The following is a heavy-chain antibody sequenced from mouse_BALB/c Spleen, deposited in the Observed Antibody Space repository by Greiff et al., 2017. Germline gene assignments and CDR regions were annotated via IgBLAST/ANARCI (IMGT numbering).Heavy chain of an antibody. CDR3: ARSYYYGSSPWFAY. V-gene: IGHV1S137*01. D-gene: IGHD1-1*01. Sequence: QVHVKQSGAELVRPGVSVKISCKGSGYTFTDYAMHWVKQSHAKSLEWIGVISTYYGDASYNQKFKGKATMTVDKSSSTAYMELARLTSEDSAIYYCARSYYYGSSPWFAYWGQGTLVTVAA. J-gene: IGHJ3*01. CDR2: ISTYYGDA. CDR1: GYTFTDYA.